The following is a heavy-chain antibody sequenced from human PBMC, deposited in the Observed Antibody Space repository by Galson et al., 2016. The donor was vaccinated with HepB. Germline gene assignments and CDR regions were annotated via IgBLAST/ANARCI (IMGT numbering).Heavy chain of an antibody. V-gene: IGHV3-23*01. D-gene: IGHD3/OR15-3a*01. CDR1: GFTFSNFA. CDR3: VKDPVASSGTGLFDS. J-gene: IGHJ5*01. CDR2: ISHNGEMT. Sequence: SLRLSCAASGFTFSNFAMSWVRQSPKTGLEGVSSISHNGEMTYDADFVEGRFTIARDNANNTVSLQMNSLRAGDTAVYYCVKDPVASSGTGLFDSWGQGILVTVSS.